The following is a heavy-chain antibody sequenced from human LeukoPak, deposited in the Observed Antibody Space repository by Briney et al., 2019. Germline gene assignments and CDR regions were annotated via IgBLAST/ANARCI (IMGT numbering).Heavy chain of an antibody. CDR3: AAGGVYDLLDS. CDR2: FDPENGEA. Sequence: ASVTVSFKVSGYSLSELSMHWVRQAPGKGLEWMGGFDPENGEAVYAQKFQGRVTMTEDTSTDTSYMELNSLKSEDTAVYYCAAGGVYDLLDSWGQGTLVTVSS. V-gene: IGHV1-24*01. D-gene: IGHD2-8*01. CDR1: GYSLSELS. J-gene: IGHJ4*02.